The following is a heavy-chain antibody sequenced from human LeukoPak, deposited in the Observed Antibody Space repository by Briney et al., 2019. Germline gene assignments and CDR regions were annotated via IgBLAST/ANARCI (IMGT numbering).Heavy chain of an antibody. Sequence: PGGSLRLSCAASGFTVSSNYMSWVRQAPGKGLEWGSIIYSGGSSYYADSVKGRFTISRDNAKNSLYLQMNSLRAEDTAVYYCARDIRLLFGEFTLGMDVWGQGTTVTVSS. V-gene: IGHV3-53*01. CDR1: GFTVSSNY. D-gene: IGHD3-10*02. CDR2: IYSGGSS. CDR3: ARDIRLLFGEFTLGMDV. J-gene: IGHJ6*02.